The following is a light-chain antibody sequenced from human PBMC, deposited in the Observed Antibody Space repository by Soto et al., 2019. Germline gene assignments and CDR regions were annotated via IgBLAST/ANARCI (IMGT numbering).Light chain of an antibody. V-gene: IGKV3-20*01. CDR2: GAS. CDR1: QSVNDNY. Sequence: EIVLTQSPGTLSLSPRERATLSCRASQSVNDNYLAWYQHKPGQAPRLLIYGASSRAPGIPDRFSGSGYGRDFTLTISRLEPEDFAIYYCPQYAASPRTFGQGTQVEDK. CDR3: PQYAASPRT. J-gene: IGKJ1*01.